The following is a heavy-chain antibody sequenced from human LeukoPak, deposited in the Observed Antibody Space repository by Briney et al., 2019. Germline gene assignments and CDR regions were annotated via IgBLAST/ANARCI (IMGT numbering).Heavy chain of an antibody. CDR3: ARATYYYDSSTPFDP. CDR1: GGTFSSYA. CDR2: IIPIFGTA. D-gene: IGHD3-22*01. J-gene: IGHJ5*02. V-gene: IGHV1-69*01. Sequence: SVKVSCKASGGTFSSYAISWVRQAPGQGLEWMGGIIPIFGTANYAQKFQGRVTITADESTSTAYMELSSLRSEDTAVYYCARATYYYDSSTPFDPWGQGTLATVSS.